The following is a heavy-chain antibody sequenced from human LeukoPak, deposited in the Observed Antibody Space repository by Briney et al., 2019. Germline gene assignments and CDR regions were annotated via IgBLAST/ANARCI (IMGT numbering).Heavy chain of an antibody. CDR2: INPNSGVT. CDR3: ARGGPRSGDAFGI. J-gene: IGHJ3*02. D-gene: IGHD3-10*01. Sequence: ASVKVSCKASGYTFTGYCMHWVRQAPGQGLEWMGWINPNSGVTNFAQKFQGRVTMTKDTSISAAYMDVSSLTSDDTAVYYCARGGPRSGDAFGIWGRGTMVTVSS. V-gene: IGHV1-2*02. CDR1: GYTFTGYC.